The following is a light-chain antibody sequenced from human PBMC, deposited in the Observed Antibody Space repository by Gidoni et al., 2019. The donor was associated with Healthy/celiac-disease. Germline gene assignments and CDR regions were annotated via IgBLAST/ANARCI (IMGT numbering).Light chain of an antibody. V-gene: IGLV3-1*01. J-gene: IGLJ2*01. CDR1: KLGDKY. CDR3: QAWDSSTRVV. CDR2: QDS. Sequence: YALTQPPSVSVSPGQTASITCSGDKLGDKYACWYQQKPGQSPVLVIYQDSKRPSGIPERFSGSNSGNTATLTISGTQAMDEADYYCQAWDSSTRVVFGGGTKLTVL.